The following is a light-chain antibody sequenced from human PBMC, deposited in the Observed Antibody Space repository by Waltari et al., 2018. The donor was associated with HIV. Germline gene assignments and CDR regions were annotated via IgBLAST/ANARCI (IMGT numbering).Light chain of an antibody. J-gene: IGLJ1*01. CDR3: QVWDKNTGI. V-gene: IGLV3-9*01. CDR1: SIGSKG. Sequence: SYELTQPLSVSVALGQTAKVPCGGDSIGSKGVQWYQQKPGQAPVLVIYGDTNRPSGIPERFSGSNSGNTATLSISSAQAGDEADYYCQVWDKNTGIFGTGTKVTVL. CDR2: GDT.